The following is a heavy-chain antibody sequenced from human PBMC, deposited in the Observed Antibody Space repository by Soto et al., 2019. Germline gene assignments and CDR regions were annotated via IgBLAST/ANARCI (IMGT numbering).Heavy chain of an antibody. Sequence: QVQLVESGGSVVQPGRSLRLSCAASGFTFSNYAMHWVRQAPGKGLEWVAGISYDGRNKWYADSVKGRFTISGDTSKNTLYLDMNSLRVEDTAVYYCAREGGGRYLNDFDYWGQGTLVTVSS. J-gene: IGHJ4*02. CDR3: AREGGGRYLNDFDY. D-gene: IGHD1-26*01. CDR1: GFTFSNYA. V-gene: IGHV3-30*04. CDR2: ISYDGRNK.